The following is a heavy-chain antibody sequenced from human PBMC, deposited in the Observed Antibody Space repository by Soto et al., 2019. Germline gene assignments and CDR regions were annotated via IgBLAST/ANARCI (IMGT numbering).Heavy chain of an antibody. CDR2: ISYSGVT. D-gene: IGHD2-21*02. V-gene: IGHV4-39*01. Sequence: QLQLQESGPGLVKPSETLSLTCTVSGGYFTSMNQHCGWIRQPPGKGLECIGSISYSGVTYYNPSLKSRVTLSVDTSKNQFSLKLNSVTAADTAVYYCAIFPDLDVWGKGTTVTVSS. CDR3: AIFPDLDV. J-gene: IGHJ6*04. CDR1: GGYFTSMNQH.